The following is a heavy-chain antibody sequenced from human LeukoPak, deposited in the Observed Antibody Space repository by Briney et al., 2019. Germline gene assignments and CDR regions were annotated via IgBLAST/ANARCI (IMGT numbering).Heavy chain of an antibody. CDR2: ISYDGSNK. CDR1: GFTFSSYG. Sequence: RGSLRLSCAASGFTFSSYGMHWVRQAPGKGLEWVAVISYDGSNKYYADSVKGRFTISRDNSKNTLYLQMNSLRAEDTAVYYCAKDDTAMVTWYFDYWGQGTLVTVSS. D-gene: IGHD5-18*01. CDR3: AKDDTAMVTWYFDY. V-gene: IGHV3-30*18. J-gene: IGHJ4*02.